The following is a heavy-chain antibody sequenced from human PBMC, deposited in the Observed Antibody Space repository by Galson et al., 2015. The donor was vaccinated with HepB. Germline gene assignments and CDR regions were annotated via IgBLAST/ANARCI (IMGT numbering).Heavy chain of an antibody. CDR1: GFTFSNAW. D-gene: IGHD5-18*01. V-gene: IGHV3-15*01. CDR3: TTAIRGYSYGYYYYGMDV. CDR2: IKSKTDGGTT. Sequence: SLRLSCAASGFTFSNAWMSWVRQAPGKGLEWVGRIKSKTDGGTTDYAAPVKGRFTISRDDSKNTLYLQMNSLKTEDTAVYYCTTAIRGYSYGYYYYGMDVWGQGTTVTVSS. J-gene: IGHJ6*02.